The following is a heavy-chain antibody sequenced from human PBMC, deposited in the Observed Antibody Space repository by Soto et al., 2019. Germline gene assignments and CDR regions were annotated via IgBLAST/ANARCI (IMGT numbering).Heavy chain of an antibody. J-gene: IGHJ4*02. V-gene: IGHV4-59*02. CDR2: VYYTGST. D-gene: IGHD3-22*01. Sequence: SETLSLTCTVSGDSVSTFYWGWMRQSPGKELEWIGYVYYTGSTNYNPSLKSRVTISVDRSKNQFSLKLTSANAADTAVYYCARGRTVRNYADDSSDYFYFFDYWGQGAQVTVSS. CDR3: ARGRTVRNYADDSSDYFYFFDY. CDR1: GDSVSTFY.